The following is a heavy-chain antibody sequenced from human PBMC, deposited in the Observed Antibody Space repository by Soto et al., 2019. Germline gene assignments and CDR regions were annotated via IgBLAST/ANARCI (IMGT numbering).Heavy chain of an antibody. V-gene: IGHV3-15*01. CDR3: TTERLDP. CDR2: IKSEIDGGTT. Sequence: GSLRLSCAASGFSLNDAWLSWVRQAPGKGLEWVGRIKSEIDGGTTDYAAPVKGRFTISRDDSKNTVYLHLNSLKTEDTAMYFCTTERLDPWGQGTLVTVSS. CDR1: GFSLNDAW. J-gene: IGHJ5*02.